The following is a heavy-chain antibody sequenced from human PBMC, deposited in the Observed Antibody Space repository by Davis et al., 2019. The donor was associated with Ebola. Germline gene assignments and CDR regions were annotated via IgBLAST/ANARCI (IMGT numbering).Heavy chain of an antibody. J-gene: IGHJ6*04. CDR2: ISAYNGNT. D-gene: IGHD6-6*01. V-gene: IGHV1-18*01. CDR3: ARSKYSNYYYGMDV. CDR1: GYTFTSYG. Sequence: ASVKVSCKASGYTFTSYGISWVRQAPGQGLEWMGWISAYNGNTNYAQKLQGRVTMTTDTSTSKAYMELRRLRSDDTAVYYCARSKYSNYYYGMDVWGKGTTVTVSS.